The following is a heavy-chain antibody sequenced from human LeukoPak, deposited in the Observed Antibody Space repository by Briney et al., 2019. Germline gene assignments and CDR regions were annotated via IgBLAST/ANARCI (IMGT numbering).Heavy chain of an antibody. D-gene: IGHD6-13*01. CDR2: ISAYNGNT. CDR3: ARLKGSSSYREIDFAY. V-gene: IGHV1-18*01. J-gene: IGHJ4*02. CDR1: GYTFTSYG. Sequence: GASVKVSCKASGYTFTSYGISWVRQAPGQGLEWMGWISAYNGNTDYAQKLQGRVTMTTDTSTSTAYMELRSLRSDDTAVYYCARLKGSSSYREIDFAYWGQGTLVTVSS.